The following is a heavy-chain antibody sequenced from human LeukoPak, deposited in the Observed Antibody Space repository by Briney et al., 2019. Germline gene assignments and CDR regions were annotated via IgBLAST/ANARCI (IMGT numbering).Heavy chain of an antibody. CDR1: GFTFSSYA. V-gene: IGHV3-30-3*01. CDR3: ARDPVPLWSCDSSGYLDY. CDR2: ISYDESNK. Sequence: GRSLRLSCAASGFTFSSYAMHWVRQAPGKGLEWVAVISYDESNKYYADSVKGRFTISRDNSKNTLYLQMNSLRAEDTAVYYCARDPVPLWSCDSSGYLDYWGQGTLVTVSS. D-gene: IGHD3-22*01. J-gene: IGHJ4*02.